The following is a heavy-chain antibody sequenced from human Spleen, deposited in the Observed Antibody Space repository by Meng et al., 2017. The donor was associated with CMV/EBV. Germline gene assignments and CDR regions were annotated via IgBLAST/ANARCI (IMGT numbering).Heavy chain of an antibody. CDR3: AREDTRALSYYLDY. D-gene: IGHD5-18*01. V-gene: IGHV1-2*02. Sequence: ASVNVSCKSSGYTFIAYFIHWVRQAPGQGLEWMGWINPRNGGTNYVQKFQAKVIMTRDTSISTVFMELSSLTFDDTAVYYCAREDTRALSYYLDYWGQGSLVTVSS. CDR1: GYTFIAYF. CDR2: INPRNGGT. J-gene: IGHJ4*02.